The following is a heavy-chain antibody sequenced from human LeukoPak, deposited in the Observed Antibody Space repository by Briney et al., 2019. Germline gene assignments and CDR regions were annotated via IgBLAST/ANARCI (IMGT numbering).Heavy chain of an antibody. CDR3: AAPINYYDSSGYYPLDYYGMDV. D-gene: IGHD3-22*01. J-gene: IGHJ6*02. Sequence: GTSVKVSCKASGFTFNSSAMQWVRQARGQRLEWIGWIVVCSGDTHYAQKFQERVTITSDMSTSTAYMELSSLRSEDTAVYYCAAPINYYDSSGYYPLDYYGMDVWGQGTTVTVSS. CDR2: IVVCSGDT. CDR1: GFTFNSSA. V-gene: IGHV1-58*02.